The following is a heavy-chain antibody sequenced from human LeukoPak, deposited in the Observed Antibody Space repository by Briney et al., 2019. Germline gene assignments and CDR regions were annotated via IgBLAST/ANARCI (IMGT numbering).Heavy chain of an antibody. CDR3: ARIAAAGTGD. V-gene: IGHV4-34*01. Sequence: SETLSLTCAVYGGSFSGYYWSWIRLPPGKGLEWIGEINHSGSTNYNPSLKSRVTISVDTSKNQFSLKLSSATAADTAVYYCARIAAAGTGDWGQGTLVTVSS. CDR1: GGSFSGYY. J-gene: IGHJ4*02. D-gene: IGHD6-13*01. CDR2: INHSGST.